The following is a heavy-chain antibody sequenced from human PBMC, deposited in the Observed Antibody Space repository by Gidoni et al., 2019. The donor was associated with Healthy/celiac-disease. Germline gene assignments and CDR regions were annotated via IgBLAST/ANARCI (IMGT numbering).Heavy chain of an antibody. J-gene: IGHJ3*02. CDR1: GFTCRSAG. CDR3: AREDYYDISGQSRAFDI. CDR2: IWYDGSNN. D-gene: IGHD3-22*01. Sequence: QVQLGESGGGGVQPGRSLRLAWAASGFTCRSAGMHWVRQAPGKGLVCVAVIWYDGSNNSYADSMKGLFTISRDNSKNTLYLQMNSLRAEDTAVYYCAREDYYDISGQSRAFDIWGQGTMVTVSS. V-gene: IGHV3-33*01.